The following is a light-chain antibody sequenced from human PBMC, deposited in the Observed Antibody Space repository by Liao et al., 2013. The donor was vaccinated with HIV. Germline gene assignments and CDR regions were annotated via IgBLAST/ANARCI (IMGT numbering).Light chain of an antibody. CDR1: SIGSKS. CDR2: YDS. V-gene: IGLV3-21*01. Sequence: YELTQAPSVSVAPGKTATISCGGDSIGSKSVHWYQQRPGQAPVLVMSYDSDRPSGIPERFSGSNSGDTATLTISGVEVGDEADYYCQAWDSSTLVFGGGTKLTVL. CDR3: QAWDSSTLV. J-gene: IGLJ2*01.